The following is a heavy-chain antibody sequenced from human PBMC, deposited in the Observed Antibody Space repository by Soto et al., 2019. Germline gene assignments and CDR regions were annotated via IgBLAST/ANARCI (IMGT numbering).Heavy chain of an antibody. Sequence: QVQLVQSGGEVKKPGASVKVSCKASGYTFTDYSISWVRQAPGQGLVLVGWISAYSGHTNYVHHLQGRVSMTTDTPTISAYMELRSLTSADTAGYYCARDVEWELVELGLSFSGMDVWGRGTSITVSS. CDR1: GYTFTDYS. CDR2: ISAYSGHT. J-gene: IGHJ6*02. D-gene: IGHD1-26*01. CDR3: ARDVEWELVELGLSFSGMDV. V-gene: IGHV1-18*01.